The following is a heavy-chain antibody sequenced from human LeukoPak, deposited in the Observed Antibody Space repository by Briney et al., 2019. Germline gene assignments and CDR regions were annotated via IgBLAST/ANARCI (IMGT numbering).Heavy chain of an antibody. CDR2: VYPGDSKT. Sequence: GESLEISWKGSGCDFTNYWIGRVRQVPGEGLEWMGIVYPGDSKTKYSPSFQGQVTISADQSIRSAFLQWSSLKASDSAMYYCARFKYYDLLTCYDLENNWFDPWRQGTLVTVSS. D-gene: IGHD3-9*01. V-gene: IGHV5-51*01. CDR3: ARFKYYDLLTCYDLENNWFDP. CDR1: GCDFTNYW. J-gene: IGHJ5*02.